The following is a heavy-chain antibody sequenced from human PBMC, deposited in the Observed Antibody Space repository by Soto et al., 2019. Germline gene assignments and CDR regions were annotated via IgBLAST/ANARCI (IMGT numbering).Heavy chain of an antibody. CDR2: ISDSGST. J-gene: IGHJ5*02. CDR1: GGSISDGYY. Sequence: PLSLTCTVSGGSISDGYYWSWIRQHPGKGLEWIGSISDSGSTSYNPSLKSRLTISVDTSKNQFSLNLRSVTAADTAVYYCARRDRSGFSYWLATCAQGTPVTL. D-gene: IGHD3-22*01. CDR3: ARRDRSGFSYWLAT. V-gene: IGHV4-31*03.